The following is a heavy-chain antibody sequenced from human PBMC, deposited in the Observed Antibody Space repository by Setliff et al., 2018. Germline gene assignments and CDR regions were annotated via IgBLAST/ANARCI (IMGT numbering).Heavy chain of an antibody. CDR3: ARQIDVGYSSDWYLCAFDI. CDR2: IYPGDSDT. CDR1: GYSFTSYW. V-gene: IGHV5-51*01. D-gene: IGHD6-19*01. J-gene: IGHJ3*02. Sequence: GESLKISCKGSGYSFTSYWIGWVRQMPGKGLEWMGIIYPGDSDTRYSPSFQGQVTISADKSISTAYLQWSSLKASDTAMYYCARQIDVGYSSDWYLCAFDIWGQGTMVTVSS.